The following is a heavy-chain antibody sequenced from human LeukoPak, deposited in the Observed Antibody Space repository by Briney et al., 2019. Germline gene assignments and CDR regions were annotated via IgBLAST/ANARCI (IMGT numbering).Heavy chain of an antibody. CDR3: AKKTPGTYPFDY. D-gene: IGHD6-13*01. J-gene: IGHJ4*02. Sequence: GGSLRLSCAASGFSFSSTAMNWVRQAPGKGLEWVSASGTDGDTYYADSVQGRFTISRDNSRNALYLQMTSLRADDTAVYYCAKKTPGTYPFDYWGQGTLVTVSP. CDR2: SGTDGDT. V-gene: IGHV3-23*01. CDR1: GFSFSSTA.